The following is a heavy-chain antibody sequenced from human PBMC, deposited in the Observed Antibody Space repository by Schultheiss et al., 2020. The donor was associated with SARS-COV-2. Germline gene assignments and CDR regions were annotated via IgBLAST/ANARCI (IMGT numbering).Heavy chain of an antibody. D-gene: IGHD6-13*01. CDR2: INPIFGTA. V-gene: IGHV1-69*13. CDR3: ARGIGLYSSSWYFDY. J-gene: IGHJ4*02. Sequence: SVKVSCKASGYTFTSYGISWVRQAPGQGLEWMGRINPIFGTANYAQKFQGRVTITADESTSTAYMELSSLRSEDTAVYYCARGIGLYSSSWYFDYWGQGTLVTVSS. CDR1: GYTFTSYG.